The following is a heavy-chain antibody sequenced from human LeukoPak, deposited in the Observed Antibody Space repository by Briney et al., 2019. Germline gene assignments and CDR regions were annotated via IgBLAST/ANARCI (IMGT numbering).Heavy chain of an antibody. D-gene: IGHD5-18*01. V-gene: IGHV1-69*13. Sequence: GASVKVSCKVSGYTLTELSMHWVRQAPGKGLEWMGGIIPIFGTANYAQKFQGRVMITADESTSTAYMELSSLRSEDTAVYYCARASEGTAMVTTIDYWGQGTLVTVSS. J-gene: IGHJ4*02. CDR3: ARASEGTAMVTTIDY. CDR2: IIPIFGTA. CDR1: GYTLTELS.